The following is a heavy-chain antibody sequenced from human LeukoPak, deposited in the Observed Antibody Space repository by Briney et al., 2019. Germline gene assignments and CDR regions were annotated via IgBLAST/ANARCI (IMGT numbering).Heavy chain of an antibody. J-gene: IGHJ4*02. CDR2: IKQDGSEK. CDR1: GFTLSSYW. Sequence: GSLRLSCAASGFTLSSYWMSWVRQAPGKGLEWVANIKQDGSEKHYVDSVKGRFTISRDNTKNSLYLQMNSLRVEDTAVYYCARDIFDFWGQGTLVTVSS. CDR3: ARDIFDF. V-gene: IGHV3-7*01.